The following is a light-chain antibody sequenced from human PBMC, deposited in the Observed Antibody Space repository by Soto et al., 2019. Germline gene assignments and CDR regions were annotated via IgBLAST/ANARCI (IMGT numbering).Light chain of an antibody. CDR1: QSVSSTY. CDR2: ATS. J-gene: IGKJ1*01. V-gene: IGKV3-20*01. CDR3: QHYGSSST. Sequence: DIVLTQSPGTLSLSPGEGAALSCRASQSVSSTYLAWYQQKPGQAPSLLIYATSTRATGIPDRFSGSGSGTEFTLTISRLEPEDFAVYFCQHYGSSSTFGQGTKVEIK.